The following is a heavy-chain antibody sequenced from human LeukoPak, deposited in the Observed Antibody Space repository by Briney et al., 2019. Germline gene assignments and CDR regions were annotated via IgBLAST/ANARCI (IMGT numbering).Heavy chain of an antibody. Sequence: SGTLSLTCPVSGGSISSSSYYWGWIRQPPGKGLEWIWSIYYSGSTYYNPSLKSRVTISVDTSKNQFSLKLSSVTAADTAVYYCAREVRVYDSSGYRPYYFDYWGQGTLVTVSS. J-gene: IGHJ4*02. CDR3: AREVRVYDSSGYRPYYFDY. D-gene: IGHD3-22*01. CDR1: GGSISSSSYY. V-gene: IGHV4-39*07. CDR2: IYYSGST.